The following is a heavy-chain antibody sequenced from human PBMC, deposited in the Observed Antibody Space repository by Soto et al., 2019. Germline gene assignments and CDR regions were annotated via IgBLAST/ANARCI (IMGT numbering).Heavy chain of an antibody. V-gene: IGHV1-18*01. J-gene: IGHJ1*01. D-gene: IGHD6-6*01. CDR2: ISDYNGNT. CDR3: ASTPIAAPPHEDIQH. CDR1: GYTFTSYG. Sequence: QVQLVQSGAEVKKPGASVKVSCKASGYTFTSYGISWVRQAPGQGLEWMGWISDYNGNTNYAQTLQGRVTRTTDTSTSTAHMERRSQRSDDTAVYYCASTPIAAPPHEDIQHWGQGTLVTVSS.